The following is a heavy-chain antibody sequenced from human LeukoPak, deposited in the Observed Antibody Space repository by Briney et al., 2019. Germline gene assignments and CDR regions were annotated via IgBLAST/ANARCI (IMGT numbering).Heavy chain of an antibody. J-gene: IGHJ4*02. D-gene: IGHD4-17*01. CDR1: GGTFSSYA. V-gene: IGHV1-69*01. Sequence: SVKVSSKASGGTFSSYAISWVRQAPGQGLEWMGGIIPIFGTANYAQKFQGRVTITADESTSTAYMELSSLRSEDTAVYYCARPKRNIHDYGDLAFDYWGQGTLVTVSS. CDR2: IIPIFGTA. CDR3: ARPKRNIHDYGDLAFDY.